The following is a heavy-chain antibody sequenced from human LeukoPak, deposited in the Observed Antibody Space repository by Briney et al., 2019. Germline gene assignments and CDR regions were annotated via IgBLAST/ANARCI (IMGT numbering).Heavy chain of an antibody. J-gene: IGHJ4*02. CDR3: ARGIWSTTLTAYYLDY. D-gene: IGHD2-21*02. CDR1: GYTFTSYY. V-gene: IGHV1-46*01. CDR2: INPSGGST. Sequence: GASVKVSCKASGYTFTSYYMHWVRQAPGQGLEWMGIINPSGGSTSYAQKFQGRVTISRDTSASIAYMELSSLRSDDMAVYYCARGIWSTTLTAYYLDYWGQGTLVTVSS.